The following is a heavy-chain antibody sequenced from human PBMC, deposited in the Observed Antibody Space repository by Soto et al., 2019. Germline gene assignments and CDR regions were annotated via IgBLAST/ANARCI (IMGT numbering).Heavy chain of an antibody. CDR1: GFTFSGRS. CDR3: ARGLFDLDV. V-gene: IGHV3-74*01. D-gene: IGHD3-10*02. J-gene: IGHJ6*04. Sequence: EVQLVESGGGLVQPGGSLRLSCAASGFTFSGRSMHWVRQAPGKGLVWVSGIDNAGTDSTYADSVKGRFTSSRDNAKNTLYLQMNSLRDEDTAVYYCARGLFDLDVWGKGTTVTVSS. CDR2: IDNAGTDS.